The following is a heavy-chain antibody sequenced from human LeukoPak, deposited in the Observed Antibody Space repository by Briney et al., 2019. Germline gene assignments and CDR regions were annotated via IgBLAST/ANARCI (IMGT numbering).Heavy chain of an antibody. CDR3: ARGGGSSSWYDVGSVDY. CDR2: INHSGST. CDR1: GGSFSGYY. Sequence: SETLSLTCAVYGGSFSGYYWSWIRQPPGKGLEWIGEINHSGSTNYNPSLKSRVTISVDTSKNQFSLKLSSATAADTAVYYCARGGGSSSWYDVGSVDYWGQGTLVTVSS. V-gene: IGHV4-34*01. D-gene: IGHD6-13*01. J-gene: IGHJ4*02.